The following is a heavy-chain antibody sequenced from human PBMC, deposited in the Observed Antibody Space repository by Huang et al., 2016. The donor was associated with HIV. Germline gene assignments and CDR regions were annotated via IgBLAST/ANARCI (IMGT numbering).Heavy chain of an antibody. J-gene: IGHJ3*02. CDR1: GGSISSSSYY. CDR2: IDYSGST. CDR3: ARHMDCSSSSCLAGGHERGPFDM. D-gene: IGHD2-2*01. V-gene: IGHV4-39*01. Sequence: QLQLQESDPGLVKPSETLSLTCSVSGGSISSSSYYWGWIRQPPGKGLEWIGSIDYSGSTFYNPSLKRRVTISVDTSKNQFSLRLSSVTAADTSVYYCARHMDCSSSSCLAGGHERGPFDMWGQGTMVTVSS.